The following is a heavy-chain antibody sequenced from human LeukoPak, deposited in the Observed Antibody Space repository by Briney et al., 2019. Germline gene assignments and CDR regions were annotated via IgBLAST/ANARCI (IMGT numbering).Heavy chain of an antibody. Sequence: ASVKVSCKASGYTFTSYYMHWVRQAPGQGLEWMGIINPSGGSTSYAQKFQGRVTMTRDTSTSTVYIELSSLRSEDTAVYYCARGFREDTAMVTSVDYWGQGTLVTVSS. D-gene: IGHD5-18*01. CDR1: GYTFTSYY. CDR3: ARGFREDTAMVTSVDY. J-gene: IGHJ4*02. CDR2: INPSGGST. V-gene: IGHV1-46*01.